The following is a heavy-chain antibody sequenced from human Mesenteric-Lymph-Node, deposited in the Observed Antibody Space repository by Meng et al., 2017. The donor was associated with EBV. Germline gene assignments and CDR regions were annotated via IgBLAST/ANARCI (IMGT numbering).Heavy chain of an antibody. D-gene: IGHD3-10*01. V-gene: IGHV4-30-4*01. CDR1: GGSISSGNYF. J-gene: IGHJ5*02. Sequence: VQTQESVPGSVNPSQALSLTCTVSGGSISSGNYFWTWIRQPPGKGLEWIGYIHSSGSTYYHPSLKSRVTISVDVSRNQFSLKLYSVTAADTAVYYCARIFSGTPSGDDHWGQGTLVTVSS. CDR2: IHSSGST. CDR3: ARIFSGTPSGDDH.